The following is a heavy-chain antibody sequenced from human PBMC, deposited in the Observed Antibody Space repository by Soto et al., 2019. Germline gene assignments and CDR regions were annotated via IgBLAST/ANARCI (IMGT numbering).Heavy chain of an antibody. D-gene: IGHD5-18*01. V-gene: IGHV4-61*01. Sequence: QVQLQESGPGLVKPSETLSLTYTVSGGSVSSGSYYWSWIRQPPGKGLEWIGYIYYSGSTNYNPSLKSRVTISVDTSKNQFSLKLSSVTAADTAVYYCARDSSYGSFDYWGQGTLVTVSS. CDR2: IYYSGST. J-gene: IGHJ4*02. CDR1: GGSVSSGSYY. CDR3: ARDSSYGSFDY.